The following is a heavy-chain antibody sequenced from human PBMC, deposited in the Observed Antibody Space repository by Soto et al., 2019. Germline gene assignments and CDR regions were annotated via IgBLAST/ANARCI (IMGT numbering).Heavy chain of an antibody. CDR1: GYSFITSYY. V-gene: IGHV1-46*01. CDR3: ARDTGYDHDAFDI. J-gene: IGHJ3*02. CDR2: VNPTGSMT. D-gene: IGHD5-12*01. Sequence: ASVKVSCKASGYSFITSYYMHWVRQAPGQGLEWMGIVNPTGSMTKYSQRFQGRLTMTRDTSTSTDYMELTTLTSEDTAVYFCARDTGYDHDAFDIWGQGTMVTVSS.